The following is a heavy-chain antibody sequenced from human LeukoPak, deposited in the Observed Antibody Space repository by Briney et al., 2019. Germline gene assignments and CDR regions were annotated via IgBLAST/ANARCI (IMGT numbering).Heavy chain of an antibody. Sequence: PSQTLSLTCTVSGGSISSGGYYWSWIRQHPGKGLEWIGYIYYSGSTYYNPSLKSRVTISVDTSKNQFSLKLSSVTAADTAVYYCARDRPYYDILTGSSPYLDVWGQGTTVTVSS. CDR1: GGSISSGGYY. CDR3: ARDRPYYDILTGSSPYLDV. J-gene: IGHJ6*02. V-gene: IGHV4-31*03. D-gene: IGHD3-9*01. CDR2: IYYSGST.